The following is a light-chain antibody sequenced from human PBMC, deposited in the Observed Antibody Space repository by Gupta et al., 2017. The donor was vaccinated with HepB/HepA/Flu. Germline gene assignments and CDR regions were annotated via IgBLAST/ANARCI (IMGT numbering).Light chain of an antibody. V-gene: IGKV1-5*03. CDR2: KAS. CDR3: QQHNNYPLT. Sequence: DIQMTQSPSTLSASVGDRVTITCRASQRVSTWLAWYQQKPGKAPKLLIYKASSLQSGFPSRFSGSGSETEFTLTISSLQPDDFAIYYCQQHNNYPLTFGGGTKGEIK. CDR1: QRVSTW. J-gene: IGKJ4*01.